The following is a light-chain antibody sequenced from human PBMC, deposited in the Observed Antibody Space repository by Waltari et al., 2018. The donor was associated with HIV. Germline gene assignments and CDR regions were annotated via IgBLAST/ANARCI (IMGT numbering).Light chain of an antibody. CDR2: EFS. CDR1: TSDVGRQQY. CDR3: SSYTSRNTPHVL. J-gene: IGLJ2*01. Sequence: SALTQPASVSGSPGQSITISCTGPTSDVGRQQYVSWYQQHPGKAPNLMSYEFSNRPSGISIRFSGSKSGNTASLNISGLQAEDEADYYCSSYTSRNTPHVLLGGGTKLTVL. V-gene: IGLV2-14*01.